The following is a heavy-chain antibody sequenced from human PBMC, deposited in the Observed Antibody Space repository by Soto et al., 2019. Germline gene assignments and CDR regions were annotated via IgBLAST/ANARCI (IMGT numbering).Heavy chain of an antibody. CDR3: ARGGIPLWFRPGHYYFDY. Sequence: SETLSLTCAVYGGSFSGYYWSWIRQPPGKGLEWIGEINHSGSTNYNPSLKSRVTISVDTSKNQFSLKLSSVTAADTAVYYCARGGIPLWFRPGHYYFDYWGQGTLLTVSS. D-gene: IGHD5-18*01. J-gene: IGHJ4*02. CDR2: INHSGST. CDR1: GGSFSGYY. V-gene: IGHV4-34*01.